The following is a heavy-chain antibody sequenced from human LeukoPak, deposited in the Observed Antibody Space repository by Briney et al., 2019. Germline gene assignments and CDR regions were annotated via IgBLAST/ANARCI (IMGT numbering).Heavy chain of an antibody. D-gene: IGHD6-25*01. CDR2: IYYSGST. CDR3: ATFTPHSSGGIDY. CDR1: GGSISSYY. Sequence: SETLSLTCTVSGGSISSYYWSWIRQPPGKGLEWIGYIYYSGSTNYNPSLKSRVTISVDTSKNQFSLKLSSVTAADTAVYYCATFTPHSSGGIDYSGQGTLVTVSS. V-gene: IGHV4-59*08. J-gene: IGHJ4*02.